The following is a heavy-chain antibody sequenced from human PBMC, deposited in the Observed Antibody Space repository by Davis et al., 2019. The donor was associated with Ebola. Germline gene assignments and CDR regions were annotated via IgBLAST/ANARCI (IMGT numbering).Heavy chain of an antibody. CDR2: INHSGST. V-gene: IGHV4-34*01. D-gene: IGHD2-2*01. CDR3: ARHNGIVVVPAAIRYYYGMDV. CDR1: GGSFSGYY. J-gene: IGHJ6*02. Sequence: MPSETLSLTCAVYGGSFSGYYWSWIRQPPGKGLEWIGEINHSGSTNYNPSLKSRVTISVDTSKNQFSLKLSSVTAADTAVYYCARHNGIVVVPAAIRYYYGMDVWGQGTTVTVSS.